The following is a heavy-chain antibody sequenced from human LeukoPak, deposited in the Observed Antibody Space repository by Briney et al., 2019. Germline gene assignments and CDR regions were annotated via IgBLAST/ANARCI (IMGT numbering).Heavy chain of an antibody. CDR2: LKPDGRDK. Sequence: PGESLRLSCAASGFTFSSYWMDWVRQAPGKGLEWVANLKPDGRDKYYTDSVKGRFTISRDNAKGSLYLQMNSLRAEDTAVCYCVRDLDFWGQGTLVTVSS. V-gene: IGHV3-7*05. J-gene: IGHJ4*02. CDR1: GFTFSSYW. CDR3: VRDLDF.